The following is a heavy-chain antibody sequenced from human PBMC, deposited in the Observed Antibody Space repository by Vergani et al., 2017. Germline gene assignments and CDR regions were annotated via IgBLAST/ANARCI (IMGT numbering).Heavy chain of an antibody. CDR3: ARGSYYDFWSGYYTVGVFDY. Sequence: QVQLVQSGAEVKKPGSSVKVSCKASGGTFSSYAISWVRQAPGQGLEWMGGIIPIFGTANYAQKFQGRVTITSDESTSTADMELSSLRSEDTAVYYCARGSYYDFWSGYYTVGVFDYWGQGTLVTVSS. CDR2: IIPIFGTA. J-gene: IGHJ4*02. D-gene: IGHD3-3*01. V-gene: IGHV1-69*13. CDR1: GGTFSSYA.